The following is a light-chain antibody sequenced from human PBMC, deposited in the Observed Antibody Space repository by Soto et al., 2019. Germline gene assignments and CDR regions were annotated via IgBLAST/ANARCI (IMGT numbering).Light chain of an antibody. CDR2: DVS. CDR3: CSYTTSNTRQIV. CDR1: SSDVGGYNY. Sequence: QSVLPQPASGTGSPGQSITISCTGTSSDVGGYNYVSWYQQHPGKAPKFMIYDVSNRPSGVSNRFSGSKSGNTASLTISGPQAEDEADYYCCSYTTSNTRQIVFGTGTKVTVL. V-gene: IGLV2-14*01. J-gene: IGLJ1*01.